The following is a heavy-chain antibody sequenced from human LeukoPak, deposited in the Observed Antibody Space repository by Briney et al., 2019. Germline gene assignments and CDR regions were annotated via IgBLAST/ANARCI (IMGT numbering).Heavy chain of an antibody. V-gene: IGHV1-58*02. D-gene: IGHD2-21*02. CDR2: IVVGSGNT. CDR3: AATAHCGGDCYSPYYYYGMDV. Sequence: SVKVSCTAAGFTFTISAMQWVRQARGKRREGIGWIVVGSGNTNYAQKFQERVTITRDMSTSTAYMELSSLRSEDTAVYYCAATAHCGGDCYSPYYYYGMDVWGQGTTVTVSS. J-gene: IGHJ6*02. CDR1: GFTFTISA.